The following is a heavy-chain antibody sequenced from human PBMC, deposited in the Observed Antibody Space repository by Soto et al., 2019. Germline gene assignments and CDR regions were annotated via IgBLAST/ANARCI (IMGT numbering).Heavy chain of an antibody. D-gene: IGHD1-26*01. CDR2: IYYSGGT. CDR1: GGSVSSGSYY. Sequence: TLSLTCTVSGGSVSSGSYYWSWIRQPPGMGLEWIGYIYYSGGTNYNPSLKSRVTISVDTSKNQFSLKLSSVTAADTAVYYCARASGSYYEYYFDYWGQGTLVTVSS. J-gene: IGHJ4*02. CDR3: ARASGSYYEYYFDY. V-gene: IGHV4-61*01.